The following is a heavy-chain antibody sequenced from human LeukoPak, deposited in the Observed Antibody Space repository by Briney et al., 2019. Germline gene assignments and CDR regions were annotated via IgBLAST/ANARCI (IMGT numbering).Heavy chain of an antibody. CDR1: GYTFTGYY. J-gene: IGHJ4*02. D-gene: IGHD6-13*01. Sequence: ASVKVSCKASGYTFTGYYMHWVRQAPGQGLEWMGRINPNSGGTNYAQKFQGRVTMTRDTSISTAYMELSRLRSDDTVVYYCARSIAAAGNFGDYWGQGTLVTVSS. V-gene: IGHV1-2*05. CDR2: INPNSGGT. CDR3: ARSIAAAGNFGDY.